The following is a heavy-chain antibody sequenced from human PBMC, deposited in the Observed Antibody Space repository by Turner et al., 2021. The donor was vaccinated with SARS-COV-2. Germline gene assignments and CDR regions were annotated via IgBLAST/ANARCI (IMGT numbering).Heavy chain of an antibody. CDR2: IKEDGSEK. CDR3: ARRRGMDV. Sequence: VQLLESGGGLVQPGGSLILSCAASGFPFSSFWMSWVRQGPGKGLEWVDNIKEDGSEKYYGDSVKGRFTISRDNAKNSVYLQMNSLRAEDTAVYYCARRRGMDVWGQGTTVTVSS. J-gene: IGHJ6*02. V-gene: IGHV3-7*01. CDR1: GFPFSSFW.